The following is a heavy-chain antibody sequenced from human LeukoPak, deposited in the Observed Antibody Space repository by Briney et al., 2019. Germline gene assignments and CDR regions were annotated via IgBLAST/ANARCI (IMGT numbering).Heavy chain of an antibody. D-gene: IGHD3-22*01. CDR1: GYTFTSYG. CDR3: ARDPLGGYYDSSGYYLREGFDP. CDR2: INPNSGGT. J-gene: IGHJ5*02. Sequence: ASVKVSCEASGYTFTSYGISWVRQAPGQGLEWMGWINPNSGGTNYAQKFQGRVTMTRDTSISTAYMELSRLRSDDTAVYYCARDPLGGYYDSSGYYLREGFDPWGQGTLVIVSS. V-gene: IGHV1-2*02.